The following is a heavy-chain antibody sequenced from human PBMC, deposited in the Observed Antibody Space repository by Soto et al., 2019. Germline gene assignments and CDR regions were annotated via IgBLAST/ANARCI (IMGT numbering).Heavy chain of an antibody. J-gene: IGHJ6*02. V-gene: IGHV4-31*03. CDR1: GGSISSGGYY. Sequence: QVQLQESGPGLVKPSQTLSLTCTVSGGSISSGGYYWSWIRQHPGKGLDWIGYIYYGGSTYYNPSLKSRVAISVDTSKNQFSLKLSSVTAADTAVYYCARGDYASYYYGMDVWGQGTTVTVSS. CDR2: IYYGGST. D-gene: IGHD4-17*01. CDR3: ARGDYASYYYGMDV.